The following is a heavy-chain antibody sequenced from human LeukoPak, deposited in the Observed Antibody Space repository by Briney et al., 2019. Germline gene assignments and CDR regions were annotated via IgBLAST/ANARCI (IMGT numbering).Heavy chain of an antibody. J-gene: IGHJ4*02. Sequence: GRSLRLSCAASGFTFSNYAMHWVRQAPGKGLEWVSTTGLNSVNTLCAESVQGRFSISRDNSKNTLDLQMDNLRVDDTAVYYCAKGDDIGKHPTRAYYFDTWGQGTLVTVSS. CDR1: GFTFSNYA. CDR2: TGLNSVNT. CDR3: AKGDDIGKHPTRAYYFDT. D-gene: IGHD5-24*01. V-gene: IGHV3-23*01.